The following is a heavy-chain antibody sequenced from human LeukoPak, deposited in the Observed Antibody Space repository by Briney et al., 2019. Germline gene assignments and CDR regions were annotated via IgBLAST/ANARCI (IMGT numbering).Heavy chain of an antibody. CDR3: AEIGSGNKFDF. D-gene: IGHD3-3*01. Sequence: PGGSLRLSCLASGFTFSDCDMSWVRLSPGKGPEWVSAITSSGGTSFYADSVEGRFTISRDNSKSTMYLQMSGLRADDTAVYYCAEIGSGNKFDFWGQGTLVTVSS. V-gene: IGHV3-23*01. CDR1: GFTFSDCD. CDR2: ITSSGGTS. J-gene: IGHJ4*02.